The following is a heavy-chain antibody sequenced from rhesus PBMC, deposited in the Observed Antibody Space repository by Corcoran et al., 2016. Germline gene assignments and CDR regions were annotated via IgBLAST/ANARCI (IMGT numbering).Heavy chain of an antibody. CDR1: GSSLSRNY. Sequence: QVQLPESGPGLVQHSETLPLTCAVSGSSLSRNYWSWLRQAPGKGLEWIGRIYGSGGSTDYNPSRKSRVTISIDTSKNQFSLKLSSVTAADTAVYYGARVLNSLDVWGRGVLVTVSS. CDR2: IYGSGGST. CDR3: ARVLNSLDV. J-gene: IGHJ5-2*02. D-gene: IGHD3-16*01. V-gene: IGHV4S2*01.